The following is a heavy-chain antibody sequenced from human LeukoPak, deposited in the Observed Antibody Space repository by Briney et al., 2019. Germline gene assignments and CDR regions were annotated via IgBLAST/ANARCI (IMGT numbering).Heavy chain of an antibody. Sequence: GLPLRLSLAAPGVSLSSYCMQWLHQATGKGLEWVAVVSHDVITKLYADSVKGRFTISRDNSKNTLYLQMNSLRAEDTAVYYCAKEHGAFQGFDFWGQGTLVTVSS. CDR2: VSHDVITK. CDR3: AKEHGAFQGFDF. CDR1: GVSLSSYC. J-gene: IGHJ4*02. D-gene: IGHD4-17*01. V-gene: IGHV3-30*18.